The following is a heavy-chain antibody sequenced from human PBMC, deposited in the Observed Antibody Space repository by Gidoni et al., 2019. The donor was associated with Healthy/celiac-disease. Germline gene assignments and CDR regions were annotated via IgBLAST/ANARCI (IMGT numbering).Heavy chain of an antibody. CDR1: GGSFSGYY. Sequence: QVQLQQWGAGLLKPSETLSLTCAVYGGSFSGYYWSWIRQPPGKGLEWIGEINHSGSTNYNPSLKSRVTISVDTSKNQFSLKLSSVTAADTAVYYCARVLLLRDNWFDPWGQGTLVTVSS. CDR2: INHSGST. V-gene: IGHV4-34*01. J-gene: IGHJ5*02. CDR3: ARVLLLRDNWFDP. D-gene: IGHD1-26*01.